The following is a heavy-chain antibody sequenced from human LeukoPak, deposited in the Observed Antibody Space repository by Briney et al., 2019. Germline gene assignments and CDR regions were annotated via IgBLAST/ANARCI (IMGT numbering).Heavy chain of an antibody. Sequence: GGSLRLSYAASGFTFSNYAMNWVRQAPGKGLEWVSGISGSGGSTYYADSVKGHFTISRDNSKNTLYVQLNSLRAEDTAVYYCAKDRYSSTTCSPDYWGQGTLVTVSS. CDR3: AKDRYSSTTCSPDY. J-gene: IGHJ4*02. V-gene: IGHV3-23*01. CDR2: ISGSGGST. CDR1: GFTFSNYA. D-gene: IGHD2-2*01.